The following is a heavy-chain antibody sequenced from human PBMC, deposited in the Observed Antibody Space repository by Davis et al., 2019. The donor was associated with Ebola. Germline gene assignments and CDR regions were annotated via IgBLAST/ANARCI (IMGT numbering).Heavy chain of an antibody. D-gene: IGHD3-9*01. V-gene: IGHV3-23*01. CDR1: GFIFSANA. CDR3: VKDTSDIWFDI. J-gene: IGHJ3*02. CDR2: ISTGGGT. Sequence: GGSLRLSCAASGFIFSANAMSWVRQAPGKGLEWISAISTGGGTYYADSVKGRFTISRDNSKNTLNLQMNGLRVEDTAIYYCVKDTSDIWFDIWGQGTMVTVSS.